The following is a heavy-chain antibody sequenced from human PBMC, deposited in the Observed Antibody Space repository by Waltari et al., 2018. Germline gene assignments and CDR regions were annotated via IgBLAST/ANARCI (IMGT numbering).Heavy chain of an antibody. CDR3: ARDRGWGSYDSKMDV. D-gene: IGHD3-22*01. J-gene: IGHJ6*04. CDR2: IYYSGST. Sequence: QVQLQESGPGLVKPSETLSLTCTVSGGSISSYYWSWIRQPPGKGLEWIGYIYYSGSTNYNPYLMSRVTISVDTSKNQFSLKLSSGTAADTAVYYCARDRGWGSYDSKMDVWGKGTTVTVSS. V-gene: IGHV4-59*01. CDR1: GGSISSYY.